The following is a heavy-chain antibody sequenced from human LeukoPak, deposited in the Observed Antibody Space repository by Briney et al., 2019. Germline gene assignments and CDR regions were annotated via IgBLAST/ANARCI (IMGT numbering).Heavy chain of an antibody. D-gene: IGHD2-21*01. V-gene: IGHV3-23*01. CDR2: ISGSGGST. Sequence: GGSLRLSCAASGVTFSSYAMSWVRQAPGKGLEWVSAISGSGGSTYYAYSVKGRFTISRDNSKNTLYLQMNRMRAEATAVYYCGKVGGELLGWSPSRSLYYMDVWGKGTTVTVSS. J-gene: IGHJ6*03. CDR1: GVTFSSYA. CDR3: GKVGGELLGWSPSRSLYYMDV.